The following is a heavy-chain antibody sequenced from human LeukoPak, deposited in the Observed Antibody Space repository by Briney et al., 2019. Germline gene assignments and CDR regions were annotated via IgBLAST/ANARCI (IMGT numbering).Heavy chain of an antibody. Sequence: PSETLTLTCTVSGRSISSYYWRWIRQPAGKGLVWVGRINNSGSTNYNPSLKSRVTMSVDTSKNQFSLKLSSVTAADTAVYYCARDVDIVVVPAESSIGDAFDIWGQGTMVTVSS. V-gene: IGHV4-4*07. D-gene: IGHD2-2*01. CDR3: ARDVDIVVVPAESSIGDAFDI. CDR1: GRSISSYY. CDR2: INNSGST. J-gene: IGHJ3*02.